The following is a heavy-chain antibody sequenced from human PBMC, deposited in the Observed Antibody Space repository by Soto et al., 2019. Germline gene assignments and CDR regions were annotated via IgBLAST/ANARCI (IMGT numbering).Heavy chain of an antibody. V-gene: IGHV4-61*01. Sequence: SETLSLTCTVSGGSVISGSYYWIWIRQPPGKGLEWIGYIYYSGSTNYNPSLKSRVTISVDTSKNQFSLKLSSVTAADTAVYYCARVVRDGYNWYYFDYWGQGTLVTVSS. D-gene: IGHD5-12*01. CDR2: IYYSGST. J-gene: IGHJ4*02. CDR1: GGSVISGSYY. CDR3: ARVVRDGYNWYYFDY.